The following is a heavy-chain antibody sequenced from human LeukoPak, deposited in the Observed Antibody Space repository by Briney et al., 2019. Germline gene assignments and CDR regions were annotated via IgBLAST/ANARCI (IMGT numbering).Heavy chain of an antibody. Sequence: SETLSLTCAVSGGSISSGDYSWSWIRQPPGEGLEWIGFIYNSGNTYYDPSLKSRVTLSVDTSKNQFSLNLSSVTAADTAVYYCARTAYDSSDFYRFDYWGQGTLVTVSS. CDR3: ARTAYDSSDFYRFDY. V-gene: IGHV4-30-4*07. CDR2: IYNSGNT. D-gene: IGHD3-22*01. CDR1: GGSISSGDYS. J-gene: IGHJ4*02.